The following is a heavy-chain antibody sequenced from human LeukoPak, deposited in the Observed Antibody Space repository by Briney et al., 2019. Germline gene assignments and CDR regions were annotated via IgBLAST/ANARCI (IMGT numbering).Heavy chain of an antibody. CDR3: LKDWGTYRAFDY. CDR2: ITSGGNT. J-gene: IGHJ4*02. CDR1: GFTFNNYA. D-gene: IGHD3-16*01. V-gene: IGHV3-23*01. Sequence: GGSLRLSCAASGFTFNNYAMAWVRQAPGKGLEWVSAITSGGNTYFVDSVKGRFTSSRDNSKNTVHLQMNSLRAEDTAVYYCLKDWGTYRAFDYWGQGTLVTVSS.